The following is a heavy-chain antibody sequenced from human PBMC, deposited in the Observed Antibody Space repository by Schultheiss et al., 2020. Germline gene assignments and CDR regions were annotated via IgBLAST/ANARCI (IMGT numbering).Heavy chain of an antibody. V-gene: IGHV4-31*03. J-gene: IGHJ5*02. Sequence: SETLSLTCTVSGGSISSGGYYWSWIRQHPGKGLEWIGYIYYSGSTYYNPSLKSRVTISVDTSKNQFSLKLSSVTAADTAVYYCARYIGASSGYCDHWGQGTLVTVSS. D-gene: IGHD3-22*01. CDR1: GGSISSGGYY. CDR2: IYYSGST. CDR3: ARYIGASSGYCDH.